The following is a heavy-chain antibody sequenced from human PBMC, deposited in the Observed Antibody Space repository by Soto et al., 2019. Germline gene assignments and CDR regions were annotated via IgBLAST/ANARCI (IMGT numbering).Heavy chain of an antibody. CDR2: IYYSGST. D-gene: IGHD3-10*01. CDR3: ARESATGDFDY. CDR1: GGSISSYY. Sequence: NPSETLSLTCTVSGGSISSYYWSWIRQPPGKGLEWIGYIYYSGSTNYNPSLKSRVTISVDTSKNQFSLKLSSVTAADTAVYYCARESATGDFDYWRQGTLVTVSS. J-gene: IGHJ4*02. V-gene: IGHV4-59*01.